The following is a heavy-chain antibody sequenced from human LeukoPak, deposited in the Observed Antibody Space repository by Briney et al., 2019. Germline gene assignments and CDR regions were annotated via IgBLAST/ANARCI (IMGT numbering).Heavy chain of an antibody. Sequence: RSGGSLRLSCAASGFTFSSYGMHWVRQAPGKGLEWVAVISYDGSNKYYADSVKGRFTISRDNSKNTLYLQMNSLRAEDTAVYYCAKDIGYNWNAQGYGMDVWGQGTTVTVSS. CDR3: AKDIGYNWNAQGYGMDV. J-gene: IGHJ6*02. D-gene: IGHD1-20*01. V-gene: IGHV3-30*18. CDR1: GFTFSSYG. CDR2: ISYDGSNK.